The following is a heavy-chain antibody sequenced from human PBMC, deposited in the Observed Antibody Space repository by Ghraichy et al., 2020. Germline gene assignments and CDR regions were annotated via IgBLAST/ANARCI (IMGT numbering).Heavy chain of an antibody. CDR1: GGSISSYY. J-gene: IGHJ5*02. Sequence: SQTLSLTCTVSGGSISSYYWSWIRQPAGKGLKWIGRIYTSGSTNYNPSLKSRVTMSVDTSKNQFSLKLSSVTAADTAVYYCARNEYSSSSRWFDPWGQGTLVTVSS. D-gene: IGHD6-6*01. V-gene: IGHV4-4*07. CDR2: IYTSGST. CDR3: ARNEYSSSSRWFDP.